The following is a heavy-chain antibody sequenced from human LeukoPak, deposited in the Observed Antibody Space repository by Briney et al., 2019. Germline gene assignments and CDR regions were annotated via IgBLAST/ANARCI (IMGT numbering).Heavy chain of an antibody. CDR2: INPASGAP. CDR1: GYTFTSYY. J-gene: IGHJ4*02. Sequence: ASAKVSCKASGYTFTSYYLHWVRQAPGQGLEWMGIINPASGAPNYAQKFQGRVTMTRDTSTTTIYMDLGSLRTEDTAIYYCAIKLGDYDVDYWGQGTLVTVSS. D-gene: IGHD4-17*01. V-gene: IGHV1-46*01. CDR3: AIKLGDYDVDY.